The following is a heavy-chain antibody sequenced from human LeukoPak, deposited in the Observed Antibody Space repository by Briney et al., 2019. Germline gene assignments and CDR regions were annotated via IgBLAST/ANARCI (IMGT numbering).Heavy chain of an antibody. J-gene: IGHJ3*02. D-gene: IGHD3-22*01. CDR2: ISAYNGNT. CDR3: ARGGDYYDSSGSYAFDI. Sequence: ASMKVSCKASGYTFTSYGISWVRQAPGQGLEWMGWISAYNGNTNYAQKLQGRVTMTTDTSTSTAYMELRSLRSDDTAVYYCARGGDYYDSSGSYAFDIWGQGTMVTVSS. V-gene: IGHV1-18*01. CDR1: GYTFTSYG.